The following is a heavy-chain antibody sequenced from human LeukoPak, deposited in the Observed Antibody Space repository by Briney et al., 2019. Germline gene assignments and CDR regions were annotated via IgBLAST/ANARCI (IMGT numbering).Heavy chain of an antibody. CDR2: ISTSGSAI. J-gene: IGHJ6*02. Sequence: GGSLRLSCAASGFTFSDFYMNWIRQAPGKGLEWVSYISTSGSAIYYADSVKGRFTISRDNAKNSLYLQMNSLRVEDTAVYYCARDPSSNYYGMDVWGQGTTVTVSS. CDR3: ARDPSSNYYGMDV. V-gene: IGHV3-11*01. D-gene: IGHD6-6*01. CDR1: GFTFSDFY.